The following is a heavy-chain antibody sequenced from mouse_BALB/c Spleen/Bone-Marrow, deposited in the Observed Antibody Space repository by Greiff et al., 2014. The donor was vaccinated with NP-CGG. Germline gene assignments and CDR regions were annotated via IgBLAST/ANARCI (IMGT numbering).Heavy chain of an antibody. CDR2: IYPGDGDT. Sequence: VQVVESGAELARPGASVKLSCKASGYTFTSYWMQWVKRRPGQGLEWIGAIYPGDGDTRYTQKFKGKATLTADKSSSTAYMQLSSLASEDSAVYYCARRDYGIRENYYAMDYWGQGTSVTVSS. J-gene: IGHJ4*01. CDR1: GYTFTSYW. V-gene: IGHV1-87*01. D-gene: IGHD1-2*01. CDR3: ARRDYGIRENYYAMDY.